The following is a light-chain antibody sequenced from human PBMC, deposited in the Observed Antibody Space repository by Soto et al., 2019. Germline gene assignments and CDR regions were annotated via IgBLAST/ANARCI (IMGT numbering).Light chain of an antibody. J-gene: IGLJ1*01. Sequence: QSVLTQPASVSGSPGQSITISCTGTSSDVGGYNYVSWYQQHPGKAPKLMTYEVSNRPSGVSNHFSGSKSGNTASLALSGLQAEAEADYYCSSYTSSSPLDVFGTGTKVTVL. CDR1: SSDVGGYNY. CDR2: EVS. CDR3: SSYTSSSPLDV. V-gene: IGLV2-14*01.